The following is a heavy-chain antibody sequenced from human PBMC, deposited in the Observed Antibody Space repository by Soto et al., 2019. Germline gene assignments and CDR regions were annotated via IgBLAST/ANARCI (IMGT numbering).Heavy chain of an antibody. CDR3: VRTDSSGWYYFDY. J-gene: IGHJ4*02. D-gene: IGHD6-19*01. CDR2: IYYSGST. CDR1: GGSISSSY. V-gene: IGHV4-59*01. Sequence: SETLSLTCTVSGGSISSSYWSWIRQPPGKGLEWIGYIYYSGSTNYNPSLKSRVTISVDTSKNQFSLRLSSVTAADTAVYYCVRTDSSGWYYFDYWGQGTLVTVSS.